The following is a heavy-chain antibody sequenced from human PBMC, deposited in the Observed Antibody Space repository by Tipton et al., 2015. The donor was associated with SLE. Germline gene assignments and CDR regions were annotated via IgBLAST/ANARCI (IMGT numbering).Heavy chain of an antibody. CDR3: ARWDSGSYYDDY. Sequence: TLSLTCTVSGASISDYYWAWNRQSPAKGLEWIGYIFSSVNTDYNPSLKGTNYNPSLKSRVTISVDRSKNQFSLKLSSVTAADTAVYYCARWDSGSYYDDYWGQGTLVTVSS. V-gene: IGHV4-4*09. CDR1: GASISDYY. J-gene: IGHJ4*02. CDR2: IFSSVNTDYNPSLKGT. D-gene: IGHD1-26*01.